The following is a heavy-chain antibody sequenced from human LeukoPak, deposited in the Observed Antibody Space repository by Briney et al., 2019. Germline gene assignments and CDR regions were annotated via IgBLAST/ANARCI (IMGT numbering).Heavy chain of an antibody. CDR3: VRDRGYSTFDY. CDR1: GFPFSNYW. D-gene: IGHD4-23*01. V-gene: IGHV3-7*01. Sequence: GGSLRLSCAGSGFPFSNYWRAWVRQAPGKGLEWVANMKEDGGEINYVDSVKGRFIISRDNAKNSLDLQMNSLRVDDTAVYYCVRDRGYSTFDYWGQGTLVIVSS. J-gene: IGHJ4*02. CDR2: MKEDGGEI.